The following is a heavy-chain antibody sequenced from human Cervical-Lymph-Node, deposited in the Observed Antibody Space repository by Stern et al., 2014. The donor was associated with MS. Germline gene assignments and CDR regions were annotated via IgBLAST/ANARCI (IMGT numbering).Heavy chain of an antibody. CDR3: ATGTTLVRFDY. Sequence: EVQLVESGAEVKKPGESLKISCKGSGYSFSTYWIGWVRQMPGRGLEWMGILYPGDSDTRYSPSFQGQVTISADKSINTAYLQWSSLKASDTAMYYCATGTTLVRFDYWGQGTLVTVSS. CDR2: LYPGDSDT. CDR1: GYSFSTYW. J-gene: IGHJ4*02. D-gene: IGHD1-7*01. V-gene: IGHV5-51*01.